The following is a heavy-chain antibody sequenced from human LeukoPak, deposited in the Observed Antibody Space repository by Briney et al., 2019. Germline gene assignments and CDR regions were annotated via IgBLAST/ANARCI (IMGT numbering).Heavy chain of an antibody. V-gene: IGHV3-30*04. CDR3: ARARAFDY. Sequence: GGSPRLPCAASGFTFSSYAMHWVRQAPGKGLEWVAVISYDGSNKYYADSVKGRFTISRDNSKNTLYLQMNSLRAEDTAVYYCARARAFDYWGQGTLVTVSS. CDR2: ISYDGSNK. J-gene: IGHJ4*02. CDR1: GFTFSSYA.